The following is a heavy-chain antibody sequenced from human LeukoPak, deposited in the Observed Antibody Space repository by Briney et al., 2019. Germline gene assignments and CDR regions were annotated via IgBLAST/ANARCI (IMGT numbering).Heavy chain of an antibody. D-gene: IGHD2-2*01. Sequence: GASVTVSCKTSGYTFNMYGINWVRQAPGQGLEWVGWISAYNGATNYAQKFQGRVTMTTDTSTSTVYMDLRSLQSDDTAVYYCARGHSCCYPYASFNWGQGTLVTVSS. CDR1: GYTFNMYG. V-gene: IGHV1-18*01. J-gene: IGHJ4*02. CDR2: ISAYNGAT. CDR3: ARGHSCCYPYASFN.